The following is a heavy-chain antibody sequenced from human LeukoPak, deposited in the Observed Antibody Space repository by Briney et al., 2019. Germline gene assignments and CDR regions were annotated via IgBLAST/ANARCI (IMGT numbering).Heavy chain of an antibody. D-gene: IGHD1-1*01. Sequence: AGGSLRLSCAASGFTFSSYDMHWVRQATGKGLEWVSAIGTADDTYYPGSVKGRFTISRENAKNSLYLQMNSLRAGDTAVYYCARVRNADYFDYWGQGTLVTVSS. V-gene: IGHV3-13*01. CDR2: IGTADDT. CDR1: GFTFSSYD. J-gene: IGHJ4*02. CDR3: ARVRNADYFDY.